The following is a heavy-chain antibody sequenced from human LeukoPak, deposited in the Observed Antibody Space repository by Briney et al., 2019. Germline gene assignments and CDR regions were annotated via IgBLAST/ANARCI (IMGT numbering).Heavy chain of an antibody. D-gene: IGHD3-10*01. Sequence: SETLSLTCAVYGGSFSVYYWTWIRQPSGKGLEWIGEINHRGSTNHNPSLKSRVTISVDTSKNQFSLKLSSVTAADTAVYYCARFGYGSGSYYNWFDPWGQGTLVTVSS. V-gene: IGHV4-34*01. J-gene: IGHJ5*02. CDR1: GGSFSVYY. CDR2: INHRGST. CDR3: ARFGYGSGSYYNWFDP.